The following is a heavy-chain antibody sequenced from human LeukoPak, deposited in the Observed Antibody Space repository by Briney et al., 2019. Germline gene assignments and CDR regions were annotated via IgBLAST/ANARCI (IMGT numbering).Heavy chain of an antibody. D-gene: IGHD2-2*01. V-gene: IGHV1-2*02. CDR3: ARRAVVVPAAIAATPDNWFDP. CDR1: RDALIVYY. Sequence: DSFMVPRDALIVYYMSGVPQGPGKRIERMGWINPNRGGTNYAQKFQGRVTLTRETSLSTAYMELSRLRSADTAVYYCARRAVVVPAAIAATPDNWFDPGGQGTLSPSPQ. CDR2: INPNRGGT. J-gene: IGHJ5*02.